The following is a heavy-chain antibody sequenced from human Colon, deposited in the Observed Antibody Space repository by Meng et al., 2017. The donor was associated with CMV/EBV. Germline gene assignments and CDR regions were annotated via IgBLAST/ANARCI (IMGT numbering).Heavy chain of an antibody. J-gene: IGHJ4*02. CDR2: INHSGST. Sequence: QVQLQQRGAGLLKPSETLSLTCAVYGGSFSGYYWGWIRQPPGKGLERISEINHSGSTNYNPSLKSRVTISVDTSKNQFSLKLSSVTAADTAVYYCARKPTGQFDYWGQGTLVTVSS. V-gene: IGHV4-34*01. CDR1: GGSFSGYY. CDR3: ARKPTGQFDY. D-gene: IGHD4-11*01.